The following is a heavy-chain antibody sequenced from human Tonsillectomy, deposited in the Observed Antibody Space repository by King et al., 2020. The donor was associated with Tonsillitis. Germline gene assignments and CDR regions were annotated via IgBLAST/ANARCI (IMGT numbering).Heavy chain of an antibody. V-gene: IGHV3-33*08. CDR2: IWYDGSNK. CDR1: VFTFSSYG. Sequence: VQLVESGGGVVQPGRSLRLSCAASVFTFSSYGMHWGRPAPGQVLEWVAVIWYDGSNKYYADSVKGRFTISRDNSKNTLYLQMNRLRAEDTAVYYCARDRGFGWLQFFFDYWGQGTLVTVSS. J-gene: IGHJ4*02. CDR3: ARDRGFGWLQFFFDY. D-gene: IGHD5-24*01.